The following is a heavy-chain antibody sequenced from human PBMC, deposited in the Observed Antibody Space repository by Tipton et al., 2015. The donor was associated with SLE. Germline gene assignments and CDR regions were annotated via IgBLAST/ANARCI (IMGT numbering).Heavy chain of an antibody. D-gene: IGHD3-22*01. J-gene: IGHJ2*01. V-gene: IGHV3-48*01. CDR2: ISSSSSTI. CDR1: GFTFSSYS. Sequence: SLRLSCAASGFTFSSYSMNWVRQAPGKGLEWVSYISSSSSTIYYADSVKGRFTISRDNAKNSLYLQMNSLRAEDTAVYYCAREAGIYYYDSSAYSPHWYFDLWGRGTLVTVSS. CDR3: AREAGIYYYDSSAYSPHWYFDL.